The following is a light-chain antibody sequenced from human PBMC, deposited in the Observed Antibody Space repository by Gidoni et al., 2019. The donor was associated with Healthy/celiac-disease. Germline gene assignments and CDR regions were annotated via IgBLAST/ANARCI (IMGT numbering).Light chain of an antibody. J-gene: IGKJ5*01. V-gene: IGKV1-33*01. CDR1: QDISNY. CDR2: DAS. Sequence: DIQMTQSPSSLSASVGDRVTITSQASQDISNYLKWYQQKPGKAPQLLIYDASNLETGVPSRFSGSGSGTDFTFTISSLQPEDIATYYCQQYDNLPSITFGQGTRLEIK. CDR3: QQYDNLPSIT.